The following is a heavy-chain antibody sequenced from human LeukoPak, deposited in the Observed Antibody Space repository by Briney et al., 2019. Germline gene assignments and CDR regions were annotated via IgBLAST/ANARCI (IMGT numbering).Heavy chain of an antibody. CDR1: GFTFSSYG. D-gene: IGHD3-22*01. CDR2: IWYDGSNK. J-gene: IGHJ4*02. CDR3: ARDSSGYYCFDY. Sequence: GGSLRLSCAASGFTFSSYGMHWVRQAPGKGLEWVAVIWYDGSNKYYADSVKGRFTISRDNSKNTLYLQMNSLRAEDTAVYYCARDSSGYYCFDYWGQGTLVTVSS. V-gene: IGHV3-33*01.